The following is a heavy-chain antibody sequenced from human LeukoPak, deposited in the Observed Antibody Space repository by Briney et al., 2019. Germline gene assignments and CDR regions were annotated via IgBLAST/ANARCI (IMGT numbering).Heavy chain of an antibody. CDR1: GFTFSSYW. D-gene: IGHD1-26*01. J-gene: IGHJ4*02. Sequence: PGGSLRLSCAASGFTFSSYWMHWIRQAPGKGLVWVSRINSDGSSTSYADSVKGRFTISRDNAKNTLYLQVNSLRAEDTAVYYCARVPDSGSAIDYWGQGTLVTVSS. CDR3: ARVPDSGSAIDY. V-gene: IGHV3-74*01. CDR2: INSDGSST.